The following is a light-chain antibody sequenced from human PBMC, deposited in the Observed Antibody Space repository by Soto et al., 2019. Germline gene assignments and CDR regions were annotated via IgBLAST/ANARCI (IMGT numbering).Light chain of an antibody. CDR1: QTISSW. Sequence: DIQMTQSPSTLSGSVGDRVTITCRVSQTISSWLAWYQQKPGKAPKLLIYKASTLKSGVPSRFSGSGSGTEFPLTISRLQPDDFATYYCQHYNSYSDAFGQGTKVELK. J-gene: IGKJ1*01. V-gene: IGKV1-5*03. CDR2: KAS. CDR3: QHYNSYSDA.